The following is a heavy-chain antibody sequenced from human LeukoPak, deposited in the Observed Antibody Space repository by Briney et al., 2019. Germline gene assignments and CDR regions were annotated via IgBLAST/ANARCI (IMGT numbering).Heavy chain of an antibody. CDR1: GFTFSGYA. D-gene: IGHD3-10*01. V-gene: IGHV3-23*01. J-gene: IGHJ4*02. CDR3: AKDRAGRGGGDYFDY. CDR2: ISTGGGST. Sequence: GGTLRLSCAASGFTFSGYAMSWVRQAPGKGLEWVSGISTGGGSTYYADSVKGRLTISRDNSKNTLYLQMNSLSAEDTAVYYCAKDRAGRGGGDYFDYWGQGTLVTVSS.